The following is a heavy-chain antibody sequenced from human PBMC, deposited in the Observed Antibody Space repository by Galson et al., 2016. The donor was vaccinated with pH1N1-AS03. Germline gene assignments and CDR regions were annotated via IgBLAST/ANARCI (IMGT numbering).Heavy chain of an antibody. V-gene: IGHV3-9*01. D-gene: IGHD2-15*01. CDR3: AKSPGYCSAGSCSDQGYFDY. J-gene: IGHJ4*02. Sequence: SLRLSCAGSGFTFDDYAMHWVRQAPGKGLEWVSGISWNSGTIGYTDSVKGRFTISRDNAKNSLYLQMNSLRAEDPALYYCAKSPGYCSAGSCSDQGYFDYWAREPWSPSPQ. CDR2: ISWNSGTI. CDR1: GFTFDDYA.